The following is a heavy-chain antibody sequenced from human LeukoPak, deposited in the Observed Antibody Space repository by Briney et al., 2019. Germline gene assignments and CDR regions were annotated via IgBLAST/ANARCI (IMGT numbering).Heavy chain of an antibody. D-gene: IGHD1-1*01. CDR3: VRGIQLERPDAFDI. CDR2: ISSSSSTI. V-gene: IGHV3-48*02. CDR1: GFTFSSYS. J-gene: IGHJ3*02. Sequence: PGGSLRLSCAASGFTFSSYSMNWVRQAPGKGLEWVSYISSSSSTIYYADSVKGRFTISRDNAKNSLYLQMNSLRDEDTAVYYCVRGIQLERPDAFDIWGQGTMVTVSS.